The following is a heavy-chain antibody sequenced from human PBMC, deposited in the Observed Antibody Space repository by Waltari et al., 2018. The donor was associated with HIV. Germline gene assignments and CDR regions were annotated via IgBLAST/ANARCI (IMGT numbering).Heavy chain of an antibody. D-gene: IGHD6-19*01. CDR2: IYYSGRT. Sequence: QVQLQESGPGLVKPSETLSLTCTVSGGSISSYYWSWIRQPPGNGLEWIGYIYYSGRTNYNPSLRSRVTISVDTSKNQFSLKLTSVTAADTAVYYCARDRAVALDRGYYYYAMDVWGQGTTVTVSS. J-gene: IGHJ6*02. V-gene: IGHV4-59*01. CDR3: ARDRAVALDRGYYYYAMDV. CDR1: GGSISSYY.